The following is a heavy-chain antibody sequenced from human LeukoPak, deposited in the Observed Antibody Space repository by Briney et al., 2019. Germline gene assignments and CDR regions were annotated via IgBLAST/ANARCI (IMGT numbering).Heavy chain of an antibody. D-gene: IGHD3-16*01. CDR3: ARDGFGTGSN. J-gene: IGHJ4*02. V-gene: IGHV3-7*03. CDR2: IKQDGSEK. Sequence: GGSLRLSCAASGLTFSNYWMDWVRQAPGKGLEWVANIKQDGSEKNYVDSVKGRFIISRDNAKNSLYLQMNTLRADGTAVYYCARDGFGTGSNWGQGTLVTVSS. CDR1: GLTFSNYW.